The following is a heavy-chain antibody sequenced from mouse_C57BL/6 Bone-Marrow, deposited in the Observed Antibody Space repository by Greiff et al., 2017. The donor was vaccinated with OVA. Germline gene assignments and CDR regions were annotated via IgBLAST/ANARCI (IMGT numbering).Heavy chain of an antibody. V-gene: IGHV5-4*01. Sequence: EVQLQESGGGLVKPGGSLKLSCAASGFTFSSYAMSWVRQTPEKRLEWVATISDGGSYTYYPDNVKGRFTISRDNAKNNLYLQMSHLKSEDTAMYYCANVQLRLRLAWFAYWGQGTLVTVSA. D-gene: IGHD3-2*02. CDR1: GFTFSSYA. J-gene: IGHJ3*01. CDR3: ANVQLRLRLAWFAY. CDR2: ISDGGSYT.